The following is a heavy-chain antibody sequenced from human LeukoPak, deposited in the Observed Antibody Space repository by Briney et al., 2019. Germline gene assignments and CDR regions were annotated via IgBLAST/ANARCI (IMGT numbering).Heavy chain of an antibody. D-gene: IGHD3-9*01. Sequence: PSETLSLTCTVSGGSISGYYWSWVRRPPLKGLEWIGYIYSSGITRYSPSLKSRLTISVDTSKNQFSLRLSSVTAADTALCYCARLATDSDILTGSDYWGQGTLVTVSS. J-gene: IGHJ4*02. V-gene: IGHV4-59*08. CDR3: ARLATDSDILTGSDY. CDR1: GGSISGYY. CDR2: IYSSGIT.